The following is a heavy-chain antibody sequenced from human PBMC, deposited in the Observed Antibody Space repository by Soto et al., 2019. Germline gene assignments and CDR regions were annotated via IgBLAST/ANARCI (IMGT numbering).Heavy chain of an antibody. Sequence: QVQLVQSGAEVKKPGSSVKVSCKASGGTFSSYAISWVRQAPGQGLEWMGGIIPIFGTANYAQKFQGRVTITADESTSTAYMELSSLRSEDTAVYFCAREREYCSSTSCGSGSYYGFDYWGQGTLVTVSS. J-gene: IGHJ4*02. CDR1: GGTFSSYA. CDR3: AREREYCSSTSCGSGSYYGFDY. V-gene: IGHV1-69*01. D-gene: IGHD2-2*01. CDR2: IIPIFGTA.